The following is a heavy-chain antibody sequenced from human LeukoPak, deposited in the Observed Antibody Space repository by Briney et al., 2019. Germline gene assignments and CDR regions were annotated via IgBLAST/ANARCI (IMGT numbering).Heavy chain of an antibody. CDR1: GFTFSSYW. J-gene: IGHJ4*02. CDR3: GRVGESLVNGGVSWSFDN. Sequence: GGSLRLSCAASGFTFSSYWMSWVRQAPGKGLEWVANIKQDGSEKCYVDSVKGRFTISRDNAKNSLYLQMNSLRAEDTAVYYCGRVGESLVNGGVSWSFDNWGQGTLVTVSS. D-gene: IGHD2-15*01. CDR2: IKQDGSEK. V-gene: IGHV3-7*03.